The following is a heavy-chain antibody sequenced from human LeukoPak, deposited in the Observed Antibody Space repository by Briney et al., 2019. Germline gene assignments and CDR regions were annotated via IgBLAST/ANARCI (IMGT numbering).Heavy chain of an antibody. Sequence: GGSLRLSCAASGFTFSSSWMHWVRQAPGKGLVWVSRTDSDGSTTTYADSVKGRLTISRDNAKNTLYLQMNSLRAEDTAVYYCIRALNGDKDYWGQGTLVTVSS. CDR3: IRALNGDKDY. J-gene: IGHJ4*02. D-gene: IGHD3-9*01. CDR2: TDSDGSTT. CDR1: GFTFSSSW. V-gene: IGHV3-74*01.